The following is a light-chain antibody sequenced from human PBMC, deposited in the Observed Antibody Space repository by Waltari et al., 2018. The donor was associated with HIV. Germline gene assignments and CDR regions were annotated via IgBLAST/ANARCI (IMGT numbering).Light chain of an antibody. CDR1: RTVHSN. Sequence: EILMTQSPATVSVSPGGGATLSCRASRTVHSNLAWFQQKPGQAPRLLFYAASTRATGFPDRFSASGSGTEFTLTISSLQSEDFAVYFCQQYHKWPGTFGQGTKLEIK. CDR3: QQYHKWPGT. CDR2: AAS. J-gene: IGKJ2*01. V-gene: IGKV3D-15*01.